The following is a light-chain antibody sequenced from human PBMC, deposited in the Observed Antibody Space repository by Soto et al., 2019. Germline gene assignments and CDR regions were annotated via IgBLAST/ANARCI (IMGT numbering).Light chain of an antibody. Sequence: QAVVTQEPSFSVSPGRTVTLTCGLSSGSVSTSYYPSWYQQTPGQAPRTLIYSTNTRSSGVPDRFSGSILGNKAALTITGAQADDESDYYCVLYMGSGVWVXXXGTKLTVL. V-gene: IGLV8-61*01. CDR2: STN. CDR3: VLYMGSGVWV. CDR1: SGSVSTSYY. J-gene: IGLJ3*02.